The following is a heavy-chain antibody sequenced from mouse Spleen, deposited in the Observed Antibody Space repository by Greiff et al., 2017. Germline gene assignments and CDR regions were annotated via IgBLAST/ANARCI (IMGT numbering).Heavy chain of an antibody. J-gene: IGHJ3*01. CDR2: IRNKANGYTT. Sequence: DVMLVESGGGLVQPGGSLRLSCATSGFTFTDYYMSWVRQPPGKALEWLGFIRNKANGYTTEYSASVKGRFTISRDNSQSILYLQMNTLRAEDSATYYCARGVFAYWGQGTLVTVSA. CDR1: GFTFTDYY. V-gene: IGHV7-3*02. CDR3: ARGVFAY.